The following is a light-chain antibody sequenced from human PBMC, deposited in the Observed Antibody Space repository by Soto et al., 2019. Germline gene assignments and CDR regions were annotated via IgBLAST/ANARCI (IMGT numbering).Light chain of an antibody. CDR2: EVS. Sequence: QSALTQPASVSGSPGQSITISCTGTSSDVGGYNYVSWYQQHPGKAPKLMIYEVSNRPSGVSNRFSGSKSGNTASLTISGLQAEDEADYYCSSYTSSSTLNVFETGTKVTVL. V-gene: IGLV2-14*01. CDR1: SSDVGGYNY. J-gene: IGLJ1*01. CDR3: SSYTSSSTLNV.